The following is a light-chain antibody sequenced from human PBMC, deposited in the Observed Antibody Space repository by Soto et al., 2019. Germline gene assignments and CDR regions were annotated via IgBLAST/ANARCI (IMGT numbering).Light chain of an antibody. CDR1: QSVSSSY. V-gene: IGKV3-20*01. CDR3: QQYGGSPPT. J-gene: IGKJ5*01. Sequence: EIVLTQSPGTLSLSPGERATLSCRASQSVSSSYLAWYQQKPGQAPRLLIYGASSRATGIPGRFGGSGSGTDFTLTISRLEPEDFAVYYCQQYGGSPPTFGQGTRLEIK. CDR2: GAS.